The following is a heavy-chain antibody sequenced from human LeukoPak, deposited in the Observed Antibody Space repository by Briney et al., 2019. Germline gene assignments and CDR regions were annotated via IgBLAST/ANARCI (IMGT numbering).Heavy chain of an antibody. CDR2: IYYSGST. CDR1: GGSISSHY. J-gene: IGHJ4*02. D-gene: IGHD1-1*01. V-gene: IGHV4-59*11. Sequence: SETLSLTCTVSGGSISSHYWSWIRQPPGKGLEWIGYIYYSGSTYYNPSLRSRVTISLDTSKNLFSLKLSSVAAADTAVYYCARVQRPLDGADYWGQGTLVTVSS. CDR3: ARVQRPLDGADY.